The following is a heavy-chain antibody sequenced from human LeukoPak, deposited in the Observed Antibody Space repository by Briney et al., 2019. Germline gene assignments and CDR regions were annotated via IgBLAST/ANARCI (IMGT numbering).Heavy chain of an antibody. V-gene: IGHV3-7*01. J-gene: IGHJ4*02. CDR2: IKKDGSEK. D-gene: IGHD3-10*01. CDR1: GFTFSGFW. CDR3: AREGRGYGSGSPFDY. Sequence: GGSLRLSCAASGFTFSGFWMSWVRQAPGKGLQWVANIKKDGSEKYYVDSVKGRFTISRDNAKNSVYLQMNSLRADDTAVYYCAREGRGYGSGSPFDYWGQGTLVTVSS.